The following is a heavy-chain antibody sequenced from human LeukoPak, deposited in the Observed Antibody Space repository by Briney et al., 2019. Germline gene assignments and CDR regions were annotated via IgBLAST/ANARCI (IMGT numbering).Heavy chain of an antibody. CDR2: IYTSGST. J-gene: IGHJ6*03. CDR3: ASGGSPASYYYYMDV. D-gene: IGHD1-26*01. Sequence: SETLSLTCTVSGGSISSYYWSRIRQPPGKGLEWIGYIYTSGSTNYNPSLKSRVTISVDTSKNQFSLKLSSVTAADTAVYYCASGGSPASYYYYMDVWGKGTTVTVSS. V-gene: IGHV4-4*09. CDR1: GGSISSYY.